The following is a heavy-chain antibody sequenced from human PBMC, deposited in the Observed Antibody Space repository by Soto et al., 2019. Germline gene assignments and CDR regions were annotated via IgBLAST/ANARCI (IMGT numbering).Heavy chain of an antibody. CDR3: ARASLGYCSSTSCRSNWFDP. J-gene: IGHJ5*02. V-gene: IGHV4-31*03. D-gene: IGHD2-2*01. CDR2: IYYTGST. Sequence: QVQLQESGPGLVKPSQTLSLTCTVSGGSIRSGGYYWTWIRQHPGKGLEWIGYIYYTGSTYYNPSLKSRVTISVVTSKNQFSLKLSSVTAADTAVYYCARASLGYCSSTSCRSNWFDPWCQGTLVTVSS. CDR1: GGSIRSGGYY.